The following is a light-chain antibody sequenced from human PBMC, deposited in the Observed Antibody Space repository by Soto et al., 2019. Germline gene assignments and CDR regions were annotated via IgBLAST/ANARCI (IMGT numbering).Light chain of an antibody. V-gene: IGKV3-15*01. CDR3: QQYNNWPPMA. Sequence: EIVMTQSPATLSVSPGERATLSCRASQSVSSNLAWYQQKPGQAPRLLIYGASTRATGIPARFSGGGSGTEWTLTISSLQSEDFAVYYCQQYNNWPPMAFGQGTKVEIK. CDR1: QSVSSN. CDR2: GAS. J-gene: IGKJ1*01.